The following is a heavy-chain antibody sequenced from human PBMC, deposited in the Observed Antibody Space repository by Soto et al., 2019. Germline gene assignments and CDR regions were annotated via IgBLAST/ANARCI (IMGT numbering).Heavy chain of an antibody. V-gene: IGHV1-69*13. J-gene: IGHJ4*02. CDR2: IIPIFGTA. Sequence: ASVKVSCKASGGTFSSYAISWVRQAPGQGLEWMGGIIPIFGTANYAQKFQGRVTITADESTSTAYMELSSLRSEDTAVYYCARDTLYDSSGYYSDYWGQGTLVTVSS. D-gene: IGHD3-22*01. CDR3: ARDTLYDSSGYYSDY. CDR1: GGTFSSYA.